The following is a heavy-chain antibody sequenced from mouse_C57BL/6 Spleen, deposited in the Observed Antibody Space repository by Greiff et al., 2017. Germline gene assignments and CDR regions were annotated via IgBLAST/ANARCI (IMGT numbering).Heavy chain of an antibody. CDR1: GFTFSSYA. J-gene: IGHJ2*01. D-gene: IGHD1-1*01. V-gene: IGHV5-4*01. Sequence: EVHLVESGGGLVKPGGSLKLSCAASGFTFSSYAMSWVRQTPEKRLEWVATISDGGSYTYYPDNVKGRFTISRDNDKNNLYLQMSHLKSEDTAMYYCAREGYGSSYGFDYWGQGTTLTVSS. CDR2: ISDGGSYT. CDR3: AREGYGSSYGFDY.